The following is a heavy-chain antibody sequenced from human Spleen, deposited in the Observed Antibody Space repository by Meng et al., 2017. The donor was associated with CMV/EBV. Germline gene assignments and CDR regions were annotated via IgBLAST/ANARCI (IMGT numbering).Heavy chain of an antibody. V-gene: IGHV3-11*04. D-gene: IGHD2-2*01. CDR3: AKVRVVGYGMDV. Sequence: GESLKISCAASGFTFSDYYMSWIRQAPGKGLEWISYISRDGTTQYYADSVKGRFTISRDNAKHSLYLQMNSLRAEDTAVYYCAKVRVVGYGMDVWGQGTTVTVSS. CDR1: GFTFSDYY. CDR2: ISRDGTTQ. J-gene: IGHJ6*02.